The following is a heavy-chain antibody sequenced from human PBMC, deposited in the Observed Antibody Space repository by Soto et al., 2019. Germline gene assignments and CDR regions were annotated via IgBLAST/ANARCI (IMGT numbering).Heavy chain of an antibody. J-gene: IGHJ4*02. V-gene: IGHV3-23*01. CDR3: AKSRLGTYYDILGGFLDF. D-gene: IGHD3-9*01. CDR1: GFTFSSYA. Sequence: PGGSLRLSCAASGFTFSSYAMSWVRQAPGKGLEWVSTITGSDTSTYYADSVEGRFTISRDNSKNSLYLQMNSLRAEDTAVYFCAKSRLGTYYDILGGFLDFWGQGTLVTVSS. CDR2: ITGSDTST.